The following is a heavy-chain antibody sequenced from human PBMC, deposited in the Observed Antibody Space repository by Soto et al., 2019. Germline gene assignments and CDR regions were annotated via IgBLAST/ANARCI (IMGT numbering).Heavy chain of an antibody. CDR3: ARVDTYYYGSGRIYYYGMDV. Sequence: ASVKVSCKASGGTFSSYGISWVRQAPGQGLEWMGGIIPIFGTANYAQKFQGRVTITADESTSTAYMELSSLRSEDTAVYYCARVDTYYYGSGRIYYYGMDVWG. CDR1: GGTFSSYG. D-gene: IGHD3-10*01. J-gene: IGHJ6*02. V-gene: IGHV1-69*13. CDR2: IIPIFGTA.